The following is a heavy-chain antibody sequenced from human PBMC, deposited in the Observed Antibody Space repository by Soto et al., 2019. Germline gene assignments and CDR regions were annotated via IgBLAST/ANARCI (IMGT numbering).Heavy chain of an antibody. Sequence: ITLKESGPTLVKPTQTLTLTCTFSGFSLSTSGVGVGWIRQPPGKALEWLALIYWDDDKRYSPSLRSRLTITKDTSKNQVVLTMTNMDPVDTATYYCARRNYGGNFANWFDPWGQGTLVTVSS. CDR3: ARRNYGGNFANWFDP. D-gene: IGHD4-17*01. J-gene: IGHJ5*02. CDR1: GFSLSTSGVG. V-gene: IGHV2-5*02. CDR2: IYWDDDK.